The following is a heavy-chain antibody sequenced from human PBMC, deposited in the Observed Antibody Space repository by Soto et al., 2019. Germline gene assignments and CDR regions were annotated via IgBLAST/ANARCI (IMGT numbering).Heavy chain of an antibody. V-gene: IGHV1-2*02. Sequence: LVQSGTEVKKPGASVKISCKASGYTFTDYSLHWVRQAPGQGLEWMGWINPASGVTVEAQDFDGRVTMTRDTSINTVYMDLGSLNSADTAIFYCALEMSRITYFEYWGQGTLLTVSS. CDR2: INPASGVT. D-gene: IGHD1-20*01. CDR3: ALEMSRITYFEY. CDR1: GYTFTDYS. J-gene: IGHJ4*02.